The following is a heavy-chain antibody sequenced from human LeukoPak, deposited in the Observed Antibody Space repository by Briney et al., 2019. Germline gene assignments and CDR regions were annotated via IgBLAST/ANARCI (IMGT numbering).Heavy chain of an antibody. J-gene: IGHJ4*02. CDR1: GGSISSYY. Sequence: SETLSLTCTVSGGSISSYYWGWIRQPPGKGLEWIGSIYYSGSTYYNPSLKSRVTISVDMSKNQFSLKLSSVTAADTAVYYCARHGEGFYYFDYWGQGTLVTVSS. CDR2: IYYSGST. V-gene: IGHV4-39*01. CDR3: ARHGEGFYYFDY. D-gene: IGHD3-10*01.